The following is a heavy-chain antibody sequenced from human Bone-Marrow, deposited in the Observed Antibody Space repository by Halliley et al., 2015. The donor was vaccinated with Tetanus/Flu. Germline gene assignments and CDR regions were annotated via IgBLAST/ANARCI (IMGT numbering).Heavy chain of an antibody. Sequence: SLRLSCDVSVGSISSYWWSWVRQSPEKGLEWIGEIGHSGVTNYHPSLKSRVTITVNKSRNQFTLKLSSVIAADPTVYNGARGPPLGDYSSAVDWGQVALVTVSS. CDR3: ARGPPLGDYSSAVD. V-gene: IGHV4-4*02. CDR1: VGSISSYW. J-gene: IGHJ1*01. D-gene: IGHD4-4*01. CDR2: IGHSGVT.